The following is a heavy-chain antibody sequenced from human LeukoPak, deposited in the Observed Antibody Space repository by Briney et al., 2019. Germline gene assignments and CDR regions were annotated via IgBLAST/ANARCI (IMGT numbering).Heavy chain of an antibody. J-gene: IGHJ4*02. CDR2: ISGSNGNT. Sequence: ASVKVSCTASGYTFTSYGVSWVRQAPGQGLEWMGWISGSNGNTDYAQKLQGRVTMTTDTSTSTAYMELRSLRSDDTAVYYCARYPLSYSNNRHSYFDYWGQGTLLTVSS. CDR3: ARYPLSYSNNRHSYFDY. V-gene: IGHV1-18*01. CDR1: GYTFTSYG. D-gene: IGHD2/OR15-2a*01.